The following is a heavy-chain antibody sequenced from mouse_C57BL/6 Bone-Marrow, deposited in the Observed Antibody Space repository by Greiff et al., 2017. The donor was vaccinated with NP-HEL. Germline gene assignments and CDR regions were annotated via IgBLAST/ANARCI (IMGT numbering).Heavy chain of an antibody. CDR3: ARALCYYGSSYGYFDV. Sequence: VQLQQPGAELVKPGASVKLSCKASGYTFTSYWMQWVKQRPGQGLEWIGEIDPSDSYPNYNQKFKGKATLTVDTSSSTAYMQLSSLTSEDSAVYYCARALCYYGSSYGYFDVWGTGTTVTVSS. CDR1: GYTFTSYW. D-gene: IGHD1-1*01. V-gene: IGHV1-50*01. J-gene: IGHJ1*03. CDR2: IDPSDSYP.